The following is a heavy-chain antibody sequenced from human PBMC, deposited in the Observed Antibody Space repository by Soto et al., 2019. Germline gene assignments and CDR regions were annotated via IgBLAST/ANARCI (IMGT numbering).Heavy chain of an antibody. CDR1: GGSISSYY. Sequence: QVQLQESGPGLVKPSETLSLTCTVCGGSISSYYWSWIRQPPGKGLEWIGYIYYSGSTNYNPSVKSQVTISVDTSKNDCTLKLSSVTAADTAVDYCARGGGSPDYWGQGTLVTVCS. CDR3: ARGGGSPDY. D-gene: IGHD1-26*01. CDR2: IYYSGST. V-gene: IGHV4-59*08. J-gene: IGHJ4*02.